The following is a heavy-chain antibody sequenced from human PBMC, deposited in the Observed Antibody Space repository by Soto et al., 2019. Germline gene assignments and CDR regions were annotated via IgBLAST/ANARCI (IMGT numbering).Heavy chain of an antibody. J-gene: IGHJ5*02. CDR2: IYYSGNT. CDR3: ARIPVDTSMIYWLDP. D-gene: IGHD5-18*01. V-gene: IGHV4-61*08. CDR1: GGSVSSGDYY. Sequence: SETLSLTCTVSGGSVSSGDYYWSWIRQPPGKGLEWIGYIYYSGNTNYNPSLKSRVIISVDTSKNLFSPKLTSVTAADTAVYYCARIPVDTSMIYWLDPWGQGTLVTVSS.